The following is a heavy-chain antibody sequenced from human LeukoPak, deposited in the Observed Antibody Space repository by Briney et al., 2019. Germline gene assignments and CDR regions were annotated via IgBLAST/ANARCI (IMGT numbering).Heavy chain of an antibody. V-gene: IGHV4-59*01. CDR3: ARGLDSSGCYYEVGPY. CDR1: GGSISSYH. J-gene: IGHJ4*02. D-gene: IGHD3-22*01. CDR2: IYYSGST. Sequence: PSETLSLTCTVSGGSISSYHWSWIRQPPGKGLEWIGYIYYSGSTNYNPSLKSRVTISVDTSKNQFSLKLSSVTAADTAVYYCARGLDSSGCYYEVGPYWGQGTLVTVSS.